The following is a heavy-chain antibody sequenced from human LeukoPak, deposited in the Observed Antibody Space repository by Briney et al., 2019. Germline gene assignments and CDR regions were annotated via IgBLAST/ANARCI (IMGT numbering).Heavy chain of an antibody. V-gene: IGHV1-2*02. CDR2: INPNSGGT. CDR3: ATNLHHSGWYLDY. CDR1: GYTFTSYD. Sequence: AASVKVSCKASGYTFTSYDINWVRQAPGQGLEWMGWINPNSGGTNYAQKFQGRVTMTRDTSISTAYMELSRLRSDDTAVYYCATNLHHSGWYLDYWGQGTLVTVSS. D-gene: IGHD6-19*01. J-gene: IGHJ4*02.